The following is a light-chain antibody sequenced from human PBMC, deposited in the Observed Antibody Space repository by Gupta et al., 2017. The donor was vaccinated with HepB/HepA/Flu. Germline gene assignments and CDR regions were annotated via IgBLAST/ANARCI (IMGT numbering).Light chain of an antibody. CDR2: GKN. Sequence: SSELTQDSPVSVALGQPVRTTCHGDSLRNYYASWYQQKPGQAPVLVIYGKNNRPSGIPDRFSGSSSGNTASLTITGAQAEDDADYYCNARDSSGNHPHWVFGGGTKLTVL. CDR3: NARDSSGNHPHWV. V-gene: IGLV3-19*01. CDR1: SLRNYY. J-gene: IGLJ3*02.